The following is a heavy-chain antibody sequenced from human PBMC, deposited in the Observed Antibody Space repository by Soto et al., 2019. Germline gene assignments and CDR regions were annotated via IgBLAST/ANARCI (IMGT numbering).Heavy chain of an antibody. D-gene: IGHD3-9*01. CDR3: ARPGIGFYDILTGGGAFDI. J-gene: IGHJ3*02. Sequence: GASVKVSWKASGGTFSSYAISWVRQAPGQGLEWMGGINPNCGTTSYAQKFQGRVTMTRNTSISTAYMELSSLRSEDTAVYYCARPGIGFYDILTGGGAFDIWGQGTMVTVSS. CDR1: GGTFSSYA. CDR2: INPNCGTT. V-gene: IGHV1-8*02.